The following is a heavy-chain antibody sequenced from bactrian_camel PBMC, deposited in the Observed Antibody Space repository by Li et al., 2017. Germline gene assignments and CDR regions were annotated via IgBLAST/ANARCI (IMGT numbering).Heavy chain of an antibody. D-gene: IGHD2*01. CDR2: IYGSAASA. J-gene: IGHJ4*01. Sequence: VQLVESGGGLVQPEGSLRLSCVGSGFTFSTYAMNWVRQAPGKGLEWVSVIYGSAASAYYADTVKGRFTISRDNAKNMLSLQMNGLKYEDTAVYYCAADIVGIIAGQGTQVTVS. V-gene: IGHV3S40*01. CDR1: GFTFSTYA.